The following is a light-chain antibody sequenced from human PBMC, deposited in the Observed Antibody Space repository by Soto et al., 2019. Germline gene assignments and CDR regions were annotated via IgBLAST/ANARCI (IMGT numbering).Light chain of an antibody. CDR1: QDIRNF. CDR3: QKYSSVPV. J-gene: IGKJ3*01. V-gene: IGKV1-27*01. CDR2: AAS. Sequence: DIQVTQAPNALAASGGGRVTITCRASQDIRNFGAWYQQKPGKAPKLLIYAASTLQSGVPSRFSGSGSGTDFTLTINSLQPEDVATYSCQKYSSVPVFGPGTKVEIK.